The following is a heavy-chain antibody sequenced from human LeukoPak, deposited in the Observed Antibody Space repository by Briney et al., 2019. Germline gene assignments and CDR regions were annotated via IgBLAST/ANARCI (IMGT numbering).Heavy chain of an antibody. CDR2: ISYDGSNK. J-gene: IGHJ6*02. Sequence: GGSLRLSCAASGFTFSSYAMHWVRQAPGKGLEWVAVISYDGSNKYYADSVKGRFTISRDNSKNTLYLQMNSLRAEDTAVYYCAKDLRSGYDGMDVWGQGTTVTVSS. D-gene: IGHD7-27*01. CDR1: GFTFSSYA. V-gene: IGHV3-30-3*01. CDR3: AKDLRSGYDGMDV.